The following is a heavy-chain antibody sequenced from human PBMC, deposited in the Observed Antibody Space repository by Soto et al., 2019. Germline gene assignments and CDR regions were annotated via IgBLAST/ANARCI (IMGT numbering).Heavy chain of an antibody. V-gene: IGHV4-39*01. CDR3: ARLWGGYYDSSGYYYGSGMDV. CDR2: IYYSGST. D-gene: IGHD3-22*01. CDR1: GGSISSSSYY. Sequence: SETLSLTCTVSGGSISSSSYYWGWIRQPPGKGLEWIGSIYYSGSTYYNPSLKSRVTISVDTSKNQFSLKLSSVTAADTAVYYCARLWGGYYDSSGYYYGSGMDVWGQGTTVTVSS. J-gene: IGHJ6*02.